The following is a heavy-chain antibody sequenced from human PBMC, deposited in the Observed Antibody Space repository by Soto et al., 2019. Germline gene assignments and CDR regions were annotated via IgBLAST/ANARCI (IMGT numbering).Heavy chain of an antibody. J-gene: IGHJ4*02. V-gene: IGHV1-24*01. CDR1: RYTLTEIS. Sequence: GSSVKVSCKGVRYTLTEISMHWVRQAPGKGLGWMGGFDPEDGETIYAQKFQGRVTMTEDTSTDTAYMELSSLRSEDTAVYYCATSQLVPKLYYFDYWGQGTLVTVSS. CDR2: FDPEDGET. CDR3: ATSQLVPKLYYFDY. D-gene: IGHD6-13*01.